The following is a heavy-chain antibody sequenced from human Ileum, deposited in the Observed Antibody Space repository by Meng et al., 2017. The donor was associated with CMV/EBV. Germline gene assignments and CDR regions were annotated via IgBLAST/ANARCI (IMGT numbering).Heavy chain of an antibody. CDR1: TFTSYD. CDR2: MNPDSGNT. D-gene: IGHD3-10*01. Sequence: TFTSYDINWVRQATGQGLEWMGGMNPDSGNTGYAQKFQGRVTMTRNTSISTAYMELSSLRSEDTAVYYCARLSTRYYYGSGSYLFDPWGQGTLVTVSS. V-gene: IGHV1-8*01. J-gene: IGHJ5*02. CDR3: ARLSTRYYYGSGSYLFDP.